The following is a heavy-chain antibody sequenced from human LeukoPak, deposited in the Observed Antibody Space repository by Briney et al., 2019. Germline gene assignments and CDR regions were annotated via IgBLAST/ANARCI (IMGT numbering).Heavy chain of an antibody. V-gene: IGHV4-39*07. D-gene: IGHD3-10*01. CDR1: GGSISSSSHY. Sequence: SDTQSLTCTLSGGSISSSSHYWSWIRQPPGKGLEWFASINYSGSTYYNPSLKSRVTISVDTSKNQFSLKLSSVTAADTAVYYCARDPRYGSGSYYKEGDAFDIWGQGTMVTVSS. CDR3: ARDPRYGSGSYYKEGDAFDI. J-gene: IGHJ3*02. CDR2: INYSGST.